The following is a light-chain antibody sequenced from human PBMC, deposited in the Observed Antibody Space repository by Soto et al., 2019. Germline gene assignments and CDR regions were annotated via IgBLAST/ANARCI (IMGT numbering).Light chain of an antibody. J-gene: IGLJ2*01. Sequence: QSALTQPASVSGSPGQSITISCTGTSSDVGSYNLVSWYQQNPGKAPQLMIYEVSKRPSGVSNRFSGSKSGNTASLTISGLQAEDEADYYCCSYAGSNSYVVFGGGTKVTVL. CDR1: SSDVGSYNL. V-gene: IGLV2-23*02. CDR2: EVS. CDR3: CSYAGSNSYVV.